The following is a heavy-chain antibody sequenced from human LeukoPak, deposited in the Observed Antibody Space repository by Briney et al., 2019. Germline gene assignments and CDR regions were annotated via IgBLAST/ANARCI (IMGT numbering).Heavy chain of an antibody. CDR2: IYENGGTT. CDR3: AKDFRIGYSAHFDY. D-gene: IGHD2-21*01. Sequence: GGSLRLSCVGSGFIFRSHAMSWVRQAPEKGLEFVSGIYENGGTTYYADSVKGRFSISRDNSKNTLYLQMDSLRGEDTAVYYCAKDFRIGYSAHFDYWGQGALVTVSS. J-gene: IGHJ4*02. V-gene: IGHV3-23*01. CDR1: GFIFRSHA.